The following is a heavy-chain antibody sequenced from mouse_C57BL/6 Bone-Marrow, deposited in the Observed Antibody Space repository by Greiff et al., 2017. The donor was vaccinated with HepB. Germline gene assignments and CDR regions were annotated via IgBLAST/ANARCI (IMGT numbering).Heavy chain of an antibody. CDR2: IDPSDSYT. V-gene: IGHV1-69*01. D-gene: IGHD4-1*01. Sequence: QVQLQQPGAELVMPGASVKLSCKASGYTFTSYWMHWVKQRPGQGLEWIGEIDPSDSYTNYNQKFKGKSTLTVDKSSSTAYMQLSSLTSEDSAVYYCARRLGEYYFDYWGQGTTLTVSS. CDR3: ARRLGEYYFDY. CDR1: GYTFTSYW. J-gene: IGHJ2*01.